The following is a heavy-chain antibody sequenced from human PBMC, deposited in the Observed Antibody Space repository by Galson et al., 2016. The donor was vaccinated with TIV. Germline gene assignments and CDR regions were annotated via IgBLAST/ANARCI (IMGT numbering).Heavy chain of an antibody. CDR1: GFSLNTDGMC. CDR2: IDWDDDK. D-gene: IGHD3-22*01. J-gene: IGHJ4*02. Sequence: PALVKPTQTLTLTCTFSGFSLNTDGMCVNWIRQPPGKALEWLARIDWDDDKSYSPSLKTRLTISKDTSKNQVVLTMTNMDPVDTATYYCARISGYYDSSGHYIPRSFDYWGQGALVT. V-gene: IGHV2-70*11. CDR3: ARISGYYDSSGHYIPRSFDY.